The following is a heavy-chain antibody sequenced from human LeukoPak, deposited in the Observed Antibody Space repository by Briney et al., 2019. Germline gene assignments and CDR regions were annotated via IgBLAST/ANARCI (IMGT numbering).Heavy chain of an antibody. Sequence: PGGSLRLSCAASGFTFSSYGMHWVRQAPGKGLEWVAVISYDGSNKYCADSVKGRFTISRDNSKNTLYLQMNSLIAEDTAVYYGAKDRRYYGSGSDLSGFDYWGQGTLVTVSS. CDR1: GFTFSSYG. J-gene: IGHJ4*02. CDR3: AKDRRYYGSGSDLSGFDY. V-gene: IGHV3-30*18. D-gene: IGHD3-10*01. CDR2: ISYDGSNK.